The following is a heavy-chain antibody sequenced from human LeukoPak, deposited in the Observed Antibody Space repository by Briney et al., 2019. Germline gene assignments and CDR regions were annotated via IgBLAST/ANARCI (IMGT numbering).Heavy chain of an antibody. Sequence: GRSLRLSCSTSGFTFGDYAMSWVRQAPGKGLEWVGFIQAEAYGGATKYAASANGRFSISRDDSQSIANLQMNDLKTEDTAVYYCTRAPHPRCSSSGCYLDYWGQGTLVTVSS. D-gene: IGHD2-2*01. CDR1: GFTFGDYA. J-gene: IGHJ4*02. CDR2: IQAEAYGGAT. V-gene: IGHV3-49*04. CDR3: TRAPHPRCSSSGCYLDY.